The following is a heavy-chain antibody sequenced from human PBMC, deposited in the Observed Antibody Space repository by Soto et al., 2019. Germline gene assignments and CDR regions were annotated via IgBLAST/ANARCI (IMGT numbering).Heavy chain of an antibody. Sequence: QVQLVHSGAEVKKPGASVKVSCKASGYTFTSYGISWVRQAPGQGLEWMGCISAYNGNTNYAPTLQGRVTMTTATSTSTAYIERLCLRSADTAVYFCARVDTSMGVYWGYYFAYWGQGTLVTVSS. J-gene: IGHJ4*02. D-gene: IGHD5-18*01. CDR2: ISAYNGNT. CDR3: ARVDTSMGVYWGYYFAY. CDR1: GYTFTSYG. V-gene: IGHV1-18*04.